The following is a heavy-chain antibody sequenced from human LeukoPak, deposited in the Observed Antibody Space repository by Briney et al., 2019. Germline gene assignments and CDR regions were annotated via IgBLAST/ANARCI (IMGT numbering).Heavy chain of an antibody. CDR3: ARVVRQQLVTPQVDP. J-gene: IGHJ5*02. V-gene: IGHV1-2*02. CDR1: GYTFTGYY. D-gene: IGHD6-13*01. Sequence: EASVKVSCKASGYTFTGYYMHWGRQAPGQGLEWMGWINPNIGGTNYAQKFQGRVTMTRDTSSSTAYMELSRLRSDDTAVYYCARVVRQQLVTPQVDPWGQGTLVTVSS. CDR2: INPNIGGT.